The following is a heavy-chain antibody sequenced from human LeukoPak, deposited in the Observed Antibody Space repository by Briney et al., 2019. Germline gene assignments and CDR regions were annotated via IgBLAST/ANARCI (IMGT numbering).Heavy chain of an antibody. V-gene: IGHV4-34*01. J-gene: IGHJ4*02. CDR1: GVSFSGYY. Sequence: SETLSLTCAVYGVSFSGYYWSWIRQPPGKGLEWIGEINHSGSTNYNPSLKSRVTISVDTSKNQFSLKLSSVTAADTAVYYCAARDGLIPAATSYFDYWGQGTLVTVSS. CDR2: INHSGST. CDR3: AARDGLIPAATSYFDY. D-gene: IGHD2-2*01.